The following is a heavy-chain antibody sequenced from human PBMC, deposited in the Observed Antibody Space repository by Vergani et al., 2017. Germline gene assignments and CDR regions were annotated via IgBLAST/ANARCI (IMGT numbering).Heavy chain of an antibody. CDR3: AKVRIAARRNDAFDI. V-gene: IGHV3-9*01. CDR2: FSWNSGSI. Sequence: EVQLVESGGGLVQPGRSLRLSCAASGFTFDDYAMHWVRQAPGKGLEWVSGFSWNSGSIGYADSVKGRFTISRDNAKNSLYLQMNSLRAEDTGVYYCAKVRIAARRNDAFDIWGQGTMVTVSS. J-gene: IGHJ3*02. CDR1: GFTFDDYA. D-gene: IGHD6-6*01.